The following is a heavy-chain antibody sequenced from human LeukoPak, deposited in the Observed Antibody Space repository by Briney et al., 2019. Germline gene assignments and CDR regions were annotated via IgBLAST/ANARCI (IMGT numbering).Heavy chain of an antibody. Sequence: PGGSLRLSCAASGFTFSDYYMSWIRQAPGKGLEWVSYMSTSDSPIYYTDSVKGRFTISRDNAKNSLYLQMNSLRAEDTALYYCASGGIYYGAAFDFWGQGTLVTVSS. CDR1: GFTFSDYY. CDR2: MSTSDSPI. J-gene: IGHJ4*02. D-gene: IGHD1-26*01. V-gene: IGHV3-11*01. CDR3: ASGGIYYGAAFDF.